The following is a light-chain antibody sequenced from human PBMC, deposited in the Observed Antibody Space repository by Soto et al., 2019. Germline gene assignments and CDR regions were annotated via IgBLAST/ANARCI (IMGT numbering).Light chain of an antibody. Sequence: QSALTQPPSASGSPGQSVTISCTGTSSDVGGYTYVAWYQQHPGKAPKLLIYEVSKRPSGVPDRFSGSKSGNTASLTVSGLQAEDEADYYCISYAGGTYVFGTGTKLTVL. CDR1: SSDVGGYTY. V-gene: IGLV2-8*01. CDR3: ISYAGGTYV. J-gene: IGLJ1*01. CDR2: EVS.